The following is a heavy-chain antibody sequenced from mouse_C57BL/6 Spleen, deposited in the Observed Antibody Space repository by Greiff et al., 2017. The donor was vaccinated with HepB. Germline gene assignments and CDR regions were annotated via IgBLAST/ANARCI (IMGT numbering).Heavy chain of an antibody. CDR1: GFTFSSYA. CDR2: ISDGGSYT. D-gene: IGHD1-2*01. J-gene: IGHJ2*01. Sequence: EVQRVESGGGLVKPGGSLKLSCAASGFTFSSYAMSWVRQTPEKRLEWVATISDGGSYTYYPDNVKGRFTISRDNAKNNLYLQMSHLKSEDTAMYYCARREGGTADYFDYWGQGTTLTVSS. CDR3: ARREGGTADYFDY. V-gene: IGHV5-4*03.